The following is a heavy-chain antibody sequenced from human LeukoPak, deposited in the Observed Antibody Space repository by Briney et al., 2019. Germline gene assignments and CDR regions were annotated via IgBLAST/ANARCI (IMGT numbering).Heavy chain of an antibody. J-gene: IGHJ6*03. Sequence: PGGSLRLSCAASGFTFSSYSMNWVRQAPGKGLEWVSYISSSSSTIYYADSVKGRFTISRDNAKNSLYLQMNSLRAEDTAVYYCARDQLWLYGRTSYYYYFYMDVWGTGTTVAVSS. CDR1: GFTFSSYS. CDR2: ISSSSSTI. D-gene: IGHD3-10*01. V-gene: IGHV3-48*01. CDR3: ARDQLWLYGRTSYYYYFYMDV.